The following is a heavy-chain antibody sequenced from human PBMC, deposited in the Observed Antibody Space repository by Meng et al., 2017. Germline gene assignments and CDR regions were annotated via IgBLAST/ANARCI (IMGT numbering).Heavy chain of an antibody. J-gene: IGHJ6*02. Sequence: SETLSLTCTVSGGSISSYYGSWIRQPPGKGLEWIGYIYYSGSTNYNPSLKSRVTISVDTSKNQFSLKLSSVTAADTAVYYCARDRIGVAAAANYYYGMDVWGQGTTVTVSS. V-gene: IGHV4-59*01. CDR3: ARDRIGVAAAANYYYGMDV. CDR1: GGSISSYY. CDR2: IYYSGST. D-gene: IGHD6-13*01.